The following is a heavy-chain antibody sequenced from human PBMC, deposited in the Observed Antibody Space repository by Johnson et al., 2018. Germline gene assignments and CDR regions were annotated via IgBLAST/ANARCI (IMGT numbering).Heavy chain of an antibody. D-gene: IGHD3-3*01. CDR3: ARSMGYGVWSGYGSYYYAMDV. CDR1: GFTFSSYW. V-gene: IGHV3-74*01. Sequence: VQLQESGGGLVQPGGSLRLSCAASGFTFSSYWMHWVRQAPGKGLVWVSRINSDGSSTSYADSVKGRFTISRDNAKNSLYLQMNSLRAEDTAVYYCARSMGYGVWSGYGSYYYAMDVWGQGTTVTVSS. CDR2: INSDGSST. J-gene: IGHJ6*02.